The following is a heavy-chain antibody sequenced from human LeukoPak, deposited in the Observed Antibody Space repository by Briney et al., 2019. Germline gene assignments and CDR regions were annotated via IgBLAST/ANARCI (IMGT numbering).Heavy chain of an antibody. J-gene: IGHJ4*02. CDR3: ARQVVGATYFDY. Sequence: ASETLSLTCAVYGGSFSGYYWSWIRQPPGKGLEWIGETNHSGSTNYNPSLKSRVTISVDTSKNQFSLKLSSVTAADTAVYYCARQVVGATYFDYWGQGTLVTVSS. CDR2: TNHSGST. D-gene: IGHD1-26*01. V-gene: IGHV4-34*01. CDR1: GGSFSGYY.